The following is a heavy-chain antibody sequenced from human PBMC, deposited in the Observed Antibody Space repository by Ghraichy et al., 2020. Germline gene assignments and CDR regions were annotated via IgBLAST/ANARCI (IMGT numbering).Heavy chain of an antibody. D-gene: IGHD6-13*01. CDR1: GFTFSSYG. V-gene: IGHV3-33*01. CDR3: ARGKAAAGQWSPFDY. J-gene: IGHJ4*02. Sequence: GSLRLSCAASGFTFSSYGMHWVRQAPGKGLEWVAVIWYDGSNKYYADSVKGRFTISRDNSKNTLYLQMNSLRAEDTAVYYCARGKAAAGQWSPFDYWGQGTLVTVSS. CDR2: IWYDGSNK.